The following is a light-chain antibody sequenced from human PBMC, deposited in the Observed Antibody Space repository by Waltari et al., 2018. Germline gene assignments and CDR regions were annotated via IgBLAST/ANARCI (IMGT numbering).Light chain of an antibody. V-gene: IGKV3-11*01. Sequence: IVLTQSPATLSLSPGERATLSCRASQSIGSYLAWYQHRPGQPPRLLIYDVSKRATGIPARFSGRGSGTDFTLTISSLEPEDFVVYYCQQRSGDWWTFGQGTKVEIK. CDR3: QQRSGDWWT. J-gene: IGKJ1*01. CDR1: QSIGSY. CDR2: DVS.